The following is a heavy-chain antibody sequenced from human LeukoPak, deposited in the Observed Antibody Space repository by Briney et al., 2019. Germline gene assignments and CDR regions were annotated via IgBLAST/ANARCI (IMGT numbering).Heavy chain of an antibody. CDR3: ARLSGSRYCSSTSCYAPDY. D-gene: IGHD2-2*01. Sequence: SETLSLTCAVYGGSFSGYYWSWIRQPPGKGLEWIGEINHSGSTNYNPSLKSRVTISVDTSKNQFSLKLSSVTAADTAVYYCARLSGSRYCSSTSCYAPDYWGQRTLVTVSS. CDR2: INHSGST. V-gene: IGHV4-34*01. CDR1: GGSFSGYY. J-gene: IGHJ4*02.